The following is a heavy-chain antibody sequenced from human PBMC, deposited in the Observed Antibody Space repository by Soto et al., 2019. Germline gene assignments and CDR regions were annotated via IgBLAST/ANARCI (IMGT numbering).Heavy chain of an antibody. CDR1: GGYLTNGGYY. J-gene: IGHJ4*02. D-gene: IGHD5-18*01. CDR3: ASADSSGYTFEH. Sequence: SETLSLTCTVSGGYLTNGGYYWRWINQHPGKGLEWIGYIYYSGTTYYNPSLKSRLTISLDTSRNQFSLEVNSVSAADTAVYYCASADSSGYTFEHWGQGTRVTVSS. V-gene: IGHV4-31*03. CDR2: IYYSGTT.